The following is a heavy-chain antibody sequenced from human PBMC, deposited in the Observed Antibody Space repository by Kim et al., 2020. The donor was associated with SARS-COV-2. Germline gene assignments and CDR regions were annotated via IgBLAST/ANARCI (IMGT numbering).Heavy chain of an antibody. D-gene: IGHD6-13*01. CDR1: GFTFSSYS. CDR3: ARGVAVGQQLALGY. CDR2: ISSSSSYI. J-gene: IGHJ4*02. V-gene: IGHV3-21*01. Sequence: GGSLRLSCAASGFTFSSYSMNWVRQAPGKGLEWVSSISSSSSYIYYADSVKGRFTISRDNAKNSLYLQMNSLRAEDTAVYYCARGVAVGQQLALGYWGQGTLVTVSS.